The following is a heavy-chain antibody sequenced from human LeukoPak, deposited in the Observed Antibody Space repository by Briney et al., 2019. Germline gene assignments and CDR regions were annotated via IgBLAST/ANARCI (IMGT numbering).Heavy chain of an antibody. V-gene: IGHV4-39*07. Sequence: PGGSLRLSCAASGFTFSSYAMSWVRQAPGKGLEWIGSIYYSGSTYYNPSLKSRVTISVDTSKNQFSLKLSSVTAADTAVYYCARGGGWLQLSFDYWGQGTLVTVSS. CDR1: GFTFSSYA. CDR2: IYYSGST. CDR3: ARGGGWLQLSFDY. D-gene: IGHD5-24*01. J-gene: IGHJ4*02.